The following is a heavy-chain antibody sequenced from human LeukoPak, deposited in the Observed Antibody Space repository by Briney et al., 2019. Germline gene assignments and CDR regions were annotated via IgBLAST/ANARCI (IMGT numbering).Heavy chain of an antibody. CDR1: GGSISSGSYY. D-gene: IGHD6-19*01. J-gene: IGHJ4*02. V-gene: IGHV4-61*02. Sequence: SETLSLTCTVSGGSISSGSYYWSWIRQPAGKGLEWIGRIYTSGSTSYNPSLKSRVTISVDTSKNQFSLKLSSVTAADTAVYYCARDLRGWHTDYWGQGTLVTVSS. CDR2: IYTSGST. CDR3: ARDLRGWHTDY.